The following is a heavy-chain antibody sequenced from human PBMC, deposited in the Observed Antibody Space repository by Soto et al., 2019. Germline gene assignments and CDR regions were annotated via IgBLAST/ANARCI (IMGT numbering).Heavy chain of an antibody. Sequence: SETLSLTCTVSGRPISSNSYYWGWIRQPPGKGLGWIGSMHYSGNTYYNPSLKSRVTISVDTSKNQFSLKLSSVTAADTAVYFCARGVATIDYWGQGTLVTVS. D-gene: IGHD5-12*01. CDR2: MHYSGNT. CDR3: ARGVATIDY. CDR1: GRPISSNSYY. V-gene: IGHV4-39*01. J-gene: IGHJ4*02.